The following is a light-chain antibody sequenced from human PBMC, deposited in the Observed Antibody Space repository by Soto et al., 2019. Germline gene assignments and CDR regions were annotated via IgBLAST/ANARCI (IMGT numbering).Light chain of an antibody. CDR2: DIF. CDR1: RSVGSD. J-gene: IGKJ5*01. CDR3: QQYNNWPPVT. Sequence: EIVMTQSPATLSVSPGERATRSCRSSRSVGSDLAWYRQKPGQAPRLVIYDIFTRATGVPTRISGSGSGTEFTLTISSLQSEDFALYYCQQYNNWPPVTFGQGTRLEIK. V-gene: IGKV3D-15*01.